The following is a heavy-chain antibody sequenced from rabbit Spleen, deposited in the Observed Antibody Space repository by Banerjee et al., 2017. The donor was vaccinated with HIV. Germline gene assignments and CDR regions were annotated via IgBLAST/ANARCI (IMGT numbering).Heavy chain of an antibody. CDR1: GFSFSSSYW. CDR2: IDAGSSGFT. CDR3: ARDTGTSFSTYGMDL. D-gene: IGHD8-1*01. J-gene: IGHJ6*01. Sequence: QSLEESGGDLVKPGASLTLTCTASGFSFSSSYWICWVRQAPGKGLEWIACIDAGSSGFTYYASWAKGRFTCSKASSTTVTLQMTSLTAADTATYFCARDTGTSFSTYGMDLWGPGTLVTVS. V-gene: IGHV1S40*01.